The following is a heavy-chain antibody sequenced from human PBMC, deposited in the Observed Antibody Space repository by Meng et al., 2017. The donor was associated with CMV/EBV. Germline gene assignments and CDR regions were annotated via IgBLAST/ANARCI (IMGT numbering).Heavy chain of an antibody. Sequence: VRVVQSGAELKKPGAQVKVSCKASGYTFTSYGISWVRPAPGQGLEWMGWISAYNGNTNYAQKLQGRVTMTTDTSTSTAYMELRSLRSDDTAVYYCARGRRGADNWFDPWGQGTLVTVSS. CDR2: ISAYNGNT. CDR1: GYTFTSYG. CDR3: ARGRRGADNWFDP. J-gene: IGHJ5*02. V-gene: IGHV1-18*01.